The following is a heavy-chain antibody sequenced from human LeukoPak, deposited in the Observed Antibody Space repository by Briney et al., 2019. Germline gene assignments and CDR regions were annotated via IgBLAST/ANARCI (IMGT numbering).Heavy chain of an antibody. D-gene: IGHD2-21*02. V-gene: IGHV4-59*01. J-gene: IGHJ5*02. CDR2: IYYTGSTSGST. CDR1: GGSISNNY. Sequence: PSETLSLTCTVSGGSISNNYWTWIRQPPGMGLEWIGFIYYTGSTSGSTSYNPSLRSRVTISVDTAKNQLSLKLSSVTAADTAVYYCAKIYCGSDWPWGQGTLVTVSS. CDR3: AKIYCGSDWP.